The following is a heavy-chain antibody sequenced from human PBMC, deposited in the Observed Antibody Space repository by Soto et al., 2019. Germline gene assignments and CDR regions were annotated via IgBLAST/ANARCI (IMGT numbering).Heavy chain of an antibody. J-gene: IGHJ4*02. CDR2: INHSGST. CDR3: ARVRRNWNYVFDY. Sequence: PSETLSLTCAVYGGSFSGYYWSWIRQPPGKGLEWIGEINHSGSTNYNPSLKSRVTISVDTSKNQFSLKLSSVTAADTAVYYCARVRRNWNYVFDYSGQGTLVTVSS. D-gene: IGHD1-7*01. CDR1: GGSFSGYY. V-gene: IGHV4-34*01.